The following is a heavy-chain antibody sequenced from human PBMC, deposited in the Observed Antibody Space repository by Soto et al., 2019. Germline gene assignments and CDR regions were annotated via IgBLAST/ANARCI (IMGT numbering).Heavy chain of an antibody. V-gene: IGHV5-10-1*01. CDR1: GYSFRSYW. CDR2: IDGGDSYT. D-gene: IGHD1-26*01. CDR3: ARHYYSTAASDY. Sequence: EVRLVQSGAEVKKPGESLKISCQASGYSFRSYWISWVRQMPGRGLEWLGKIDGGDSYTKYNPSFEGHVTMSLDESISTAYLQWSSLKASATATYFCARHYYSTAASDYWGQGTVVTVSS. J-gene: IGHJ4*02.